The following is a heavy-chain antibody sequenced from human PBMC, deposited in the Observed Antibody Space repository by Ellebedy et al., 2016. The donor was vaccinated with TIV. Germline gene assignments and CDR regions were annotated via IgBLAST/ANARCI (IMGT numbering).Heavy chain of an antibody. Sequence: ASVKVSCKASGYTFTSYYMYWVRQAPGQGLEWMGTINPSGGSTNYAQKFQGRVTMTRDTSTSTVYMELSSLRSEDTAVYYCAREPDIVATWTGGMDVWGQGTTVTVSS. CDR1: GYTFTSYY. D-gene: IGHD5-12*01. J-gene: IGHJ6*02. V-gene: IGHV1-46*01. CDR3: AREPDIVATWTGGMDV. CDR2: INPSGGST.